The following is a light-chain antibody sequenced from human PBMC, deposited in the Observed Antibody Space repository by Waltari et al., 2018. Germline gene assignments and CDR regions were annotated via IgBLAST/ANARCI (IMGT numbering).Light chain of an antibody. Sequence: EIVMTQSPATMPLSPGETATLSCRASQSVSSNVAWYQKKPGQAPRLLIYDASTRATSIPAKFRGSGSGTEFTLTISSLQSEDFAVYYCQQYNRWPPITFGHGTRLEIK. V-gene: IGKV3-15*01. CDR1: QSVSSN. J-gene: IGKJ5*01. CDR3: QQYNRWPPIT. CDR2: DAS.